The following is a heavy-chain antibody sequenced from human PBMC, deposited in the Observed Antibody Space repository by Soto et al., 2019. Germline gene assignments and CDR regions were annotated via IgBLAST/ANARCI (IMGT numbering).Heavy chain of an antibody. Sequence: PAESLSLTCTVSGFTIRNYALIWVCLGPRKGRKGVAGIGDRGAGICYADSVRGRFTISRDISENTLYLQMNLLRGDDTALYYCAKCGHFNMLTGQGGFDPWGQGTLVTVSS. CDR1: GFTIRNYA. V-gene: IGHV3-23*01. CDR2: IGDRGAGI. D-gene: IGHD3-9*01. CDR3: AKCGHFNMLTGQGGFDP. J-gene: IGHJ5*02.